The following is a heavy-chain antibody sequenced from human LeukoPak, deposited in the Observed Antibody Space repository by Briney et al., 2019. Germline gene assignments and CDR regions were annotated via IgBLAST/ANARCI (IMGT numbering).Heavy chain of an antibody. Sequence: ASVKVSCKASGGTFSSYAISWVRQAPGQGLEWMGWVSAYADNTNYVPKVQGRVTMTTDTSTSTAYMELRSLISDDTAVYYCARDCIGCHGFDYWGQGTLVTVSS. CDR1: GGTFSSYA. CDR2: VSAYADNT. V-gene: IGHV1-18*01. J-gene: IGHJ4*02. D-gene: IGHD2-21*01. CDR3: ARDCIGCHGFDY.